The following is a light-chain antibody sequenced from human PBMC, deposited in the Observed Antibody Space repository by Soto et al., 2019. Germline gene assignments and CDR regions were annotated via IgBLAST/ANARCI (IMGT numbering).Light chain of an antibody. V-gene: IGKV3-15*01. CDR3: QQYDNWPQT. CDR2: GAS. CDR1: QSVSSD. Sequence: DIVLTQSPGTLSLSPGERAALSCRASQSVSSDLAWYQHKPGQAPRLLIYGASTRATGIPARFSGRGSGTEFTLTISSLQSVDFAVYYCQQYDNWPQTFGQGTKVDI. J-gene: IGKJ1*01.